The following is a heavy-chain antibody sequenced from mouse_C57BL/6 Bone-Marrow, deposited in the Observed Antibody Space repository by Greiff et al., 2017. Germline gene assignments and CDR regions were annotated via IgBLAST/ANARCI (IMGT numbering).Heavy chain of an antibody. J-gene: IGHJ2*01. CDR1: GYTFTSYW. CDR3: ATGDY. CDR2: IDPSDSYT. Sequence: QVQLQQPGAELVKPGASVKLSCKASGYTFTSYWMQWVKQRPGQGLEWSGEIDPSDSYTNYNQKFKGKATLTVDTSSSTAYMQLSSLTSEDSAVYYCATGDYWGQGTTLTVSS. V-gene: IGHV1-50*01.